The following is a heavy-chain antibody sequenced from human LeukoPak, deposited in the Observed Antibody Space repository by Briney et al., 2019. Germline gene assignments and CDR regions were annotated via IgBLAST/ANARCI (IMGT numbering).Heavy chain of an antibody. J-gene: IGHJ3*02. CDR1: GYTFTSYY. Sequence: ASVKVSCKASGYTFTSYYMHWVRQAPGQGLEWMGIINPSGGSTSYAQKFQGRVTMTRDTSTSTVYMELSSLRSEDTAVYYCASLYCDYVWGSYRYEDAFDIWGQGTMVTVSS. CDR3: ASLYCDYVWGSYRYEDAFDI. CDR2: INPSGGST. D-gene: IGHD3-16*02. V-gene: IGHV1-46*01.